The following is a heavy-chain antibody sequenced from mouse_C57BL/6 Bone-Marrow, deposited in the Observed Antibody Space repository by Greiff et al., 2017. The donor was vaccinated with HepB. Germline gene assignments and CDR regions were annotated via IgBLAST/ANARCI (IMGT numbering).Heavy chain of an antibody. CDR2: ISSGSSTI. Sequence: VQLKESGGGLVKPGGSLKLSCAASGFTFSDYGMHWVRQAPEKGLEWVAYISSGSSTIYYADTVKGRFTISRDNAKNTLFLQMTSLRSEDTAMYYCARDYYGSRGDWFAYWGQGTLVTVSA. CDR3: ARDYYGSRGDWFAY. J-gene: IGHJ3*01. CDR1: GFTFSDYG. V-gene: IGHV5-17*01. D-gene: IGHD1-1*01.